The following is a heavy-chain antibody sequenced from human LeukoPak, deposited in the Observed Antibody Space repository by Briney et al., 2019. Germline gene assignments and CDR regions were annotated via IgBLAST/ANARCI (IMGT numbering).Heavy chain of an antibody. Sequence: SETLSLTCTVSDGSISSYYWSWIRQPPGKGLEWIGYIAYSGSTIYNPSLKSRVTITLDTSKNLFSLKLTSVTAADTAVYYCARDYGGNSITFGIWGQGTMVTVSS. CDR2: IAYSGST. V-gene: IGHV4-59*01. J-gene: IGHJ3*02. CDR3: ARDYGGNSITFGI. CDR1: DGSISSYY. D-gene: IGHD4-23*01.